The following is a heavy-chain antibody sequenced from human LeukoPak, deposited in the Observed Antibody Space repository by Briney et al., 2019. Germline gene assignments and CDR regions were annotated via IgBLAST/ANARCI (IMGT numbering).Heavy chain of an antibody. D-gene: IGHD3-22*01. CDR2: ISSSSSYI. CDR3: ASGEGDFYYDSSGYCS. J-gene: IGHJ4*02. Sequence: PGGSLRLSCAASGFTFSSYSMNWVRQAPGKGLEWVSSISSSSSYIYYADSVKGRFTISRDNAKNSLCLQMNSLRAEDTAVYYCASGEGDFYYDSSGYCSWGQGTLVTVSS. CDR1: GFTFSSYS. V-gene: IGHV3-21*01.